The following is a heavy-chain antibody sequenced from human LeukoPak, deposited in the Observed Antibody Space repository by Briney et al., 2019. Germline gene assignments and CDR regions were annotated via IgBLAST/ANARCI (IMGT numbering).Heavy chain of an antibody. CDR1: GDSLSSSNHY. Sequence: SETLSLTCTVSGDSLSSSNHYWGWLRQPPGKGLEWIGNIHSGGTTFYNPSLKSRVTISVDTSKNQLSLKLSSVTAADTAVYYCARKYSSSSGRVFDYWGQGTLVTVSS. J-gene: IGHJ4*02. CDR2: IHSGGTT. CDR3: ARKYSSSSGRVFDY. V-gene: IGHV4-39*07. D-gene: IGHD6-6*01.